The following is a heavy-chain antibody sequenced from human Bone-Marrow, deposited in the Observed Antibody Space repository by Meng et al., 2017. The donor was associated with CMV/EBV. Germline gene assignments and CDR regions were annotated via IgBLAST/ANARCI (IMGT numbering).Heavy chain of an antibody. D-gene: IGHD3-10*01. V-gene: IGHV4-30-4*08. CDR2: ISYSGST. J-gene: IGHJ4*02. CDR3: AREGASGRSIGH. Sequence: QVQLQESGPGLVKHSQTLSLTCTASGGSISSADYYWSWIRQPPGKGLEWIGYISYSGSTYYNPSLRSRITMSVDTSKNQFSLKVSSVTAADTAVYYCAREGASGRSIGHWGRGPLVTVSS. CDR1: GGSISSADYY.